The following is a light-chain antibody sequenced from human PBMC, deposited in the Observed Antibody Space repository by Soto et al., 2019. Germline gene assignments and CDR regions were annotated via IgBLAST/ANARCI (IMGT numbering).Light chain of an antibody. Sequence: ETVLTQSPGTVSLSPGESATLSCRACQSIGRSYLAWFQHKPGQAPRLLIYGASTRATGIPDRFRGSGSGTDFTLTVSILESEDFAVYYCQQYAESPLTFGGGTKVEIK. CDR3: QQYAESPLT. V-gene: IGKV3-20*01. CDR2: GAS. CDR1: QSIGRSY. J-gene: IGKJ4*01.